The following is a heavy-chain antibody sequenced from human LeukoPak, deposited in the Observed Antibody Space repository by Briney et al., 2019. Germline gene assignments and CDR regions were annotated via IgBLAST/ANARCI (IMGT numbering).Heavy chain of an antibody. CDR2: INWSGVST. CDR1: GFILDDYG. V-gene: IGHV3-20*04. J-gene: IGHJ3*02. Sequence: PGGSLRLSCAASGFILDDYGVSWVRQAPGKGLEWASRINWSGVSTGYADSVKGRFTISRDNAKNSLYLQMNSLRAEDTALYYCALGYHDAFDIWGQGTMVTVSS. CDR3: ALGYHDAFDI. D-gene: IGHD5-12*01.